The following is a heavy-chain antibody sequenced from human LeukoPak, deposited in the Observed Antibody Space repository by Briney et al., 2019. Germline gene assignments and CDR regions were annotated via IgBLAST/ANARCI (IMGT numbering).Heavy chain of an antibody. J-gene: IGHJ4*02. Sequence: PGGSLRLSCAASKFTFSSYAMVWVRQATGRGLEWVAVISYDGNSKYHAETVKGRFTISRDNSKNTLYLQMNSLRAEDTAVYFCARGEFNSGDLDYWGQGTLVTVSS. CDR1: KFTFSSYA. CDR3: ARGEFNSGDLDY. CDR2: ISYDGNSK. D-gene: IGHD3-10*01. V-gene: IGHV3-30-3*01.